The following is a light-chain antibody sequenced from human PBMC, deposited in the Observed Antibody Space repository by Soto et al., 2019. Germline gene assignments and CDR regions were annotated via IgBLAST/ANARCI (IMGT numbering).Light chain of an antibody. J-gene: IGLJ2*01. CDR1: SSDVGNYNF. Sequence: QSALTQPASVSGSPGQSITISCTGTSSDVGNYNFVSWYQQLPGKAPKLMIYDVSNRPSGVSNRFSGSESGNTASLTISGLQAEDEADYYCSSYTSSSTLDVVFGGGTKLTVL. V-gene: IGLV2-14*01. CDR3: SSYTSSSTLDVV. CDR2: DVS.